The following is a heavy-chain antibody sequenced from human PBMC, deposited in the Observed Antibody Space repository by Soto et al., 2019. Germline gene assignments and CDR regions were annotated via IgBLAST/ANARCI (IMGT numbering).Heavy chain of an antibody. V-gene: IGHV1-69*13. CDR2: IIPIFGTA. J-gene: IGHJ6*02. Sequence: SVKVSCKASGGTFSSYAISWVRQAPGQGLEWMGGIIPIFGTANYAQKFQGRVTITADESTSTAYMELSSLRSEDTAVYYCARGGGAYAGTTDYYYYYGMDVWGQGTTVTVSS. CDR3: ARGGGAYAGTTDYYYYYGMDV. CDR1: GGTFSSYA. D-gene: IGHD1-7*01.